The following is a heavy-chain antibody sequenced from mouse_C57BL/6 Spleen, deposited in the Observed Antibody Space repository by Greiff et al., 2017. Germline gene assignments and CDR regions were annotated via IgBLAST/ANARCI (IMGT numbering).Heavy chain of an antibody. Sequence: QVQLQQSGAELARPGASVKLSCTASGYTFTSYGISWVKQRTGQGLEWIGEIYPRSGNTYYNEKFKGQATLTADKSSSTAYMELRSLTSEDSAVYFCAGWSELGYWYFDVWGTGTTVTVSS. CDR3: AGWSELGYWYFDV. CDR1: GYTFTSYG. CDR2: IYPRSGNT. V-gene: IGHV1-81*01. J-gene: IGHJ1*03. D-gene: IGHD4-1*01.